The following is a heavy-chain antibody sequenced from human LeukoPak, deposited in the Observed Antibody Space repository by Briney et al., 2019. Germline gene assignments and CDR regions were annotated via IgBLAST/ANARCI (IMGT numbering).Heavy chain of an antibody. CDR1: GGSFSGYY. D-gene: IGHD3-3*01. CDR2: INHSGST. J-gene: IGHJ6*03. V-gene: IGHV4-34*01. Sequence: SETLSLTCAVYGGSFSGYYWSWTRQPPGKGLEWIGEINHSGSTNYNPSLKSRVTISVDTSKNQFSLKLSSVTAADTAVYYCARGRRYYDFWSGPTSYYYYMDVWGKGTTVTVSS. CDR3: ARGRRYYDFWSGPTSYYYYMDV.